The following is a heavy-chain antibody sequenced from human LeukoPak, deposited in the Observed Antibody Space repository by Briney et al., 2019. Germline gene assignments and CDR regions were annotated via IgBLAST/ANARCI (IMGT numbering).Heavy chain of an antibody. Sequence: SETLSLTCTVSGGSISSYYWSWIRQPPGKGLEWIGYIYYSGGTNYNPSLKSRVTISVDTSKNQFSLKLSSVTAADTAVYYCAREGYSYGLYYYYMDVWGKGTTVTVSS. CDR1: GGSISSYY. CDR3: AREGYSYGLYYYYMDV. CDR2: IYYSGGT. V-gene: IGHV4-59*01. J-gene: IGHJ6*03. D-gene: IGHD5-18*01.